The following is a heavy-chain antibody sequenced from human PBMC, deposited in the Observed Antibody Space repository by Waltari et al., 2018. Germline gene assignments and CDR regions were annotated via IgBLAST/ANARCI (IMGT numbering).Heavy chain of an antibody. CDR2: INHSGDT. V-gene: IGHV4-34*01. D-gene: IGHD6-19*01. CDR1: GGSFSGYY. J-gene: IGHJ4*02. Sequence: QVQLQQWGAGLLKPSETLSLTCAVYGGSFSGYYWSWIRQPPGKGLGWGGEINHSGDTNYNPSLKGRVTISEDPSKSKFARGRSSVAAGNTAVNYCAGGPGAVAGKGGNYGGRGTLVTVSS. CDR3: AGGPGAVAGKGGNY.